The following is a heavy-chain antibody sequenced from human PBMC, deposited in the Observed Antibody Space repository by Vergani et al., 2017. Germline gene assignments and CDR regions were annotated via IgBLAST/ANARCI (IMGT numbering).Heavy chain of an antibody. CDR1: GGSIRSTSYY. J-gene: IGHJ6*03. CDR2: IYYSGST. CDR3: ARHKEQLVPGNYYYYYYMDV. V-gene: IGHV4-39*01. D-gene: IGHD6-13*01. Sequence: QLQLQESDPGLVKPSETLSLTCTVSGGSIRSTSYYWGWIRQPPGQGLEWIGTIYYSGSTYYNPSLKSRGTISVDTSKNQFSLKLNSVTAADTAVYYCARHKEQLVPGNYYYYYYMDVWGKGTTVTVSS.